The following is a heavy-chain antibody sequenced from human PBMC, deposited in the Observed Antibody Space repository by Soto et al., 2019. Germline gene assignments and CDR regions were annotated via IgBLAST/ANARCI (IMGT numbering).Heavy chain of an antibody. Sequence: SETLSLTCGVFAGSSSRYYWSWIRQPPGKGLEWIGEVNHSGSTNHNPSLKSRTTISVDTSKNQVSLKLSSVTAADTAVYYCTGARGYSYGYEFWGQGTLVTVSS. CDR1: AGSSSRYY. J-gene: IGHJ4*02. V-gene: IGHV4-34*04. CDR3: TGARGYSYGYEF. CDR2: VNHSGST. D-gene: IGHD5-18*01.